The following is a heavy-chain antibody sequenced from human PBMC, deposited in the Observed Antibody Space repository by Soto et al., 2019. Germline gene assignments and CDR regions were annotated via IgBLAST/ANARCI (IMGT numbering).Heavy chain of an antibody. J-gene: IGHJ6*02. CDR2: INSDGSHT. CDR1: GLSFNIYW. CDR3: TGVMAGLDV. V-gene: IGHV3-74*01. Sequence: EVQLVESGGGLVQPGGSLRLSCAASGLSFNIYWMHWVRQVPGKGLVWLARINSDGSHTIYVDSVKGRFTISRDNAKNTVFLQMDSLRDEDTGVYYWTGVMAGLDVWGQGTTVTVSS.